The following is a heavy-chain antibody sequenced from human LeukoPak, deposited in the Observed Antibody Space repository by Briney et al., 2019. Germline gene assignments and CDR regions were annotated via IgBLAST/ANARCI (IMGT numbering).Heavy chain of an antibody. CDR1: GYSISSGYY. D-gene: IGHD3-3*01. Sequence: SETLSLTCTVSGYSISSGYYWCWIRQPPGKGLEWIGSIYHSGSTYYNPSLKSRVTISVDTSKNQFSLKLSSVTAADTAVYYCARGEVFGVAENVDWGQGTLVTVSS. CDR2: IYHSGST. V-gene: IGHV4-38-2*02. CDR3: ARGEVFGVAENVD. J-gene: IGHJ4*02.